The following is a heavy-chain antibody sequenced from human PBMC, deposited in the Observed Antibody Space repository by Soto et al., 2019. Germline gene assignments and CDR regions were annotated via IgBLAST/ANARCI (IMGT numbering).Heavy chain of an antibody. CDR1: GFTFSGSA. Sequence: GGSLRLSCAASGFTFSGSAMHWVRQASGKGLEWVGRIRSKANSYATAYAASVKGRFTISRDDSKNTAYLQMNSLKTEDTAGYYCTRPGGQEAARPPYYYYYGMDVWGQGTTVTVSS. D-gene: IGHD6-6*01. J-gene: IGHJ6*02. CDR2: IRSKANSYAT. V-gene: IGHV3-73*01. CDR3: TRPGGQEAARPPYYYYYGMDV.